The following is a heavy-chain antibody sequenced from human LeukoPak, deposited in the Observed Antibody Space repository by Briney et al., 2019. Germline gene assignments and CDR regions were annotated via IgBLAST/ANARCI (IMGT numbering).Heavy chain of an antibody. Sequence: SETLSLTCTVSGGSISSSSYYWGWIRQPPGKGLEWIGSIYYSGSTYYNPSLKSRVTISVDTSKNQFSLKLSSVTAADTAVYYCARALNLGYCSGGSCPNWFDPWGQGTLVTVSS. V-gene: IGHV4-39*07. CDR2: IYYSGST. J-gene: IGHJ5*02. D-gene: IGHD2-15*01. CDR1: GGSISSSSYY. CDR3: ARALNLGYCSGGSCPNWFDP.